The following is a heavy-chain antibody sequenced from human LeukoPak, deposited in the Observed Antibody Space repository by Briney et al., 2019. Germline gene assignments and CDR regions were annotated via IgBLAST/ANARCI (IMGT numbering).Heavy chain of an antibody. CDR3: ARVAVRIAVAGNFDY. D-gene: IGHD6-19*01. Sequence: SETLSLTCTVSGGSISSYYWSWIRQPPGKGLEWIGYIYYSGSTNYNPSLKSRVTISVDTSKNQFSLKLSSVTAADTAVYYCARVAVRIAVAGNFDYWGQGTLVTVSS. CDR2: IYYSGST. V-gene: IGHV4-59*01. CDR1: GGSISSYY. J-gene: IGHJ4*02.